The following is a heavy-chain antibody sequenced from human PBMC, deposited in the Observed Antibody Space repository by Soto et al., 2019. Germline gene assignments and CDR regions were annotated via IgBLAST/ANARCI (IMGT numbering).Heavy chain of an antibody. J-gene: IGHJ6*02. CDR3: ACAQNYHLQDFYGMDV. V-gene: IGHV1-2*02. CDR1: GYTFTGYY. Sequence: ASVKVSCKASGYTFTGYYMHWVRQAPGQGLEWMGWINPNSGGTNYAQKFQGRVTMTRDTSISTAYMELSRLRSDDTAVYYCACAQNYHLQDFYGMDVWGQGTTVTV. CDR2: INPNSGGT. D-gene: IGHD2-2*01.